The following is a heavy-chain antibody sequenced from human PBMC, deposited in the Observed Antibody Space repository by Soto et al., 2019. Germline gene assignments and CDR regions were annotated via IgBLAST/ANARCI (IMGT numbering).Heavy chain of an antibody. CDR3: ATDYGGNSVGLNAFDI. V-gene: IGHV1-46*03. CDR1: GYTFTSYY. D-gene: IGHD4-17*01. CDR2: INPSGGST. Sequence: ASVKVSCKASGYTFTSYYMHWVRQAPGQGLEWMGIINPSGGSTSYAQKFQGRVTMTRDTSTSTVYMELSSLRSGDTAVYYCATDYGGNSVGLNAFDIWGQGTMVTVSS. J-gene: IGHJ3*02.